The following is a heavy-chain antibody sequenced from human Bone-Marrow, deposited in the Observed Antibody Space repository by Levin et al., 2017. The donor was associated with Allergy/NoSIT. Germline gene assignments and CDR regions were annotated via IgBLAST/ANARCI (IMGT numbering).Heavy chain of an antibody. CDR1: GDTLTEFS. J-gene: IGHJ4*02. CDR3: ARDSGRYYY. CDR2: IRQDGSEK. V-gene: IGHV3-7*04. Sequence: SCKVSGDTLTEFSMHWVRQAPGKGLEWVANIRQDGSEKYYVDSVKGRFTISRDNAKNSLYLQMNSLRAEDTAVYYCARDSGRYYYWGQGTLVTVSS. D-gene: IGHD5-12*01.